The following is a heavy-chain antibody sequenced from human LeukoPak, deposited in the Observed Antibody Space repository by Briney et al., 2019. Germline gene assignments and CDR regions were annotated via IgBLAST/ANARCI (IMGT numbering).Heavy chain of an antibody. D-gene: IGHD3-10*01. V-gene: IGHV4-4*07. J-gene: IGHJ4*02. CDR1: GGSFSGYY. Sequence: SVTLSLTCAVYGGSFSGYYWSWIRQPAGKGLEWIGRIYTSGSTNYNPSLKSRVTMSVDTSKNQFSLKLSSVTAADTAVYYCAREALGELFVLSYYFDYWGQGTLVTVSS. CDR2: IYTSGST. CDR3: AREALGELFVLSYYFDY.